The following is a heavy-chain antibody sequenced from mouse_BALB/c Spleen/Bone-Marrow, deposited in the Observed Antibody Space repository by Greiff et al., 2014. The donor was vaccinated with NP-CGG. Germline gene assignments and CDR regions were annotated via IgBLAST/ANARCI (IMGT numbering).Heavy chain of an antibody. CDR2: INPSTGYT. J-gene: IGHJ4*01. Sequence: VQLQQSGAELAKPGASVKMSCKASGYTFTSYWMHWVKQRPGQGLEWIGYINPSTGYTEYNEKFKDKATLTADKSSSTAYMQLSSLTSDYSAVYYGASPRGYRPYYAMAYWGRGTSVTVAS. CDR3: ASPRGYRPYYAMAY. D-gene: IGHD3-1*01. CDR1: GYTFTSYW. V-gene: IGHV1-7*01.